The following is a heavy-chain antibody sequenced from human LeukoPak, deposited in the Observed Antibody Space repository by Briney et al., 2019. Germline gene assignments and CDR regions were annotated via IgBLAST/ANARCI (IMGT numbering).Heavy chain of an antibody. Sequence: PGGSLRLSCAASGFTFSSYGMHWVGKAPGKGREGWAVISYDGSNKYYADSVKGRFTNSRDNSKNTLYLQMNSLRAEDTAVYYCAKDGSKYYYGSGSYYDYWGQGTLVTVSS. CDR1: GFTFSSYG. D-gene: IGHD3-10*01. J-gene: IGHJ4*02. V-gene: IGHV3-30*18. CDR3: AKDGSKYYYGSGSYYDY. CDR2: ISYDGSNK.